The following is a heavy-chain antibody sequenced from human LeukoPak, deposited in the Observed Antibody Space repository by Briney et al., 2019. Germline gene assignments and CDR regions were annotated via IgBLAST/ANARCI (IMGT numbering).Heavy chain of an antibody. CDR1: GYTFTDYY. CDR2: INPNSGGT. J-gene: IGHJ6*02. CDR3: ARATLTTVVTSYYGMDV. V-gene: IGHV1-2*02. Sequence: ASVKVSCKASGYTFTDYYMHWVRQAPGQGLEWMGWINPNSGGTNYAQKFQGRVTMTRDTSISTAYMELSRLRSDDTAEYYCARATLTTVVTSYYGMDVWGQGTTVAVSS. D-gene: IGHD4-23*01.